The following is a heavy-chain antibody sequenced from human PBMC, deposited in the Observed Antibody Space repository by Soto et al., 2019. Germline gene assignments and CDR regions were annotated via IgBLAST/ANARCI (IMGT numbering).Heavy chain of an antibody. CDR2: INHSGST. CDR1: GGSLSSYY. CDR3: ARGVVAVAGRFRYFDL. D-gene: IGHD6-19*01. J-gene: IGHJ2*01. V-gene: IGHV4-34*01. Sequence: SETLSLTCTVSGGSLSSYYWTWIRQPPGKGLEWIGEINHSGSTNYNPSLKSRVTISVDTSKNQFSLKLSSVTAADTAVYYCARGVVAVAGRFRYFDLWGRGTLVTVSS.